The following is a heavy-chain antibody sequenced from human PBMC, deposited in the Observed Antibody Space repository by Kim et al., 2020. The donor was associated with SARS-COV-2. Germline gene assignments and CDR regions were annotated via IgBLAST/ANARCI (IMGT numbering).Heavy chain of an antibody. Sequence: SVKVSCKAAGGTFNTDAVYWVRQAPGEGLEWMGGIIPIVGTTDYAQRFQGKVTISADESTSTVHMELSSLTSEDTAVYYCATSSAYSGYNYNYYGMPVWGQGTTVTVSS. CDR2: IIPIVGTT. J-gene: IGHJ6*02. D-gene: IGHD5-12*01. CDR3: ATSSAYSGYNYNYYGMPV. V-gene: IGHV1-69*13. CDR1: GGTFNTDA.